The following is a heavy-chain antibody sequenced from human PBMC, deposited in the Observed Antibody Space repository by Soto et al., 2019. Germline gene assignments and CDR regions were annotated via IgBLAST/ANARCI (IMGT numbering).Heavy chain of an antibody. D-gene: IGHD2-2*01. Sequence: ASVKVSCKVSGYTLTELSMHWVRQAPGKGLEWMGGFDPEDGETIYAQKFQGRVTMTEDTSTDTAYMELSSLRSEDTAVYYCATAPYCSSTSGFDYWGQGTLVTVSS. CDR3: ATAPYCSSTSGFDY. CDR1: GYTLTELS. CDR2: FDPEDGET. V-gene: IGHV1-24*01. J-gene: IGHJ4*02.